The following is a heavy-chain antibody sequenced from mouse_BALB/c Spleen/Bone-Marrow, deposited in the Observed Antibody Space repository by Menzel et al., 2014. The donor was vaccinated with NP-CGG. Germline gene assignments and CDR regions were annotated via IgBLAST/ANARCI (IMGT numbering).Heavy chain of an antibody. V-gene: IGHV1-80*01. J-gene: IGHJ4*01. CDR2: IYPGDGDT. CDR1: GYSFSNYW. Sequence: QVQLQQSGAELVRPGSSVKISCKSSGYSFSNYWMNWMKRRPGQGLEWIGQIYPGDGDTNYNGKFKGKATLTADKSSSSAYMQLSSLTSEDSAVYFCASRGDYSYAMDYWGQGTSVTVS. CDR3: ASRGDYSYAMDY. D-gene: IGHD1-1*01.